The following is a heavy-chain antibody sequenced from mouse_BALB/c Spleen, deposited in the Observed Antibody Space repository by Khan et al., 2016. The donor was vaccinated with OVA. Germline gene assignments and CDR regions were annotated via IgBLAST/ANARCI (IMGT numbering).Heavy chain of an antibody. J-gene: IGHJ3*01. D-gene: IGHD1-2*01. V-gene: IGHV3-6*02. CDR2: ISYDGST. CDR3: GRKGPRLTY. CDR1: GYSITSDYY. Sequence: EVQLVESGPGLVKPSQSLSLTCSVTGYSITSDYYWNWIRQFPGNKLEWMGYISYDGSTNYNPSLKNRISITRDTSKNQFFLKVNSVTIEDTATYYCGRKGPRLTYWGQGTLVTVSA.